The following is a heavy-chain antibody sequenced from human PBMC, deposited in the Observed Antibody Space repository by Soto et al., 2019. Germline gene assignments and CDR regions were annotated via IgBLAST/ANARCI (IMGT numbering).Heavy chain of an antibody. V-gene: IGHV3-21*01. J-gene: IGHJ3*02. Sequence: GGSLRLSCAASGFTFNSYAMSWVRQAPGKGLEWVSAISSSSTNIYYADSVKGRFTISRDNAKNSLFLQMNSLRAEDTAVYYCASEQLRYAFDIWGQGTMVTVSS. D-gene: IGHD6-6*01. CDR3: ASEQLRYAFDI. CDR1: GFTFNSYA. CDR2: ISSSSTNI.